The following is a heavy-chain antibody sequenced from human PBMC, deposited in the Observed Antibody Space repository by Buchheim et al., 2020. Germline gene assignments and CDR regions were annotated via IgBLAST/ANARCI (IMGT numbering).Heavy chain of an antibody. V-gene: IGHV3-30*18. Sequence: QVQLVESGGGVVQPGRSLRLSCAASGFIFSNFGMHWVRRAPGKGLEWVAVISYDGSVDYYAASVKGRFTISRENSKKTMWLQMNSLRPEDTAVYYCTKEPLVNTGYYYPHWGQGTL. CDR1: GFIFSNFG. D-gene: IGHD2/OR15-2a*01. CDR2: ISYDGSVD. CDR3: TKEPLVNTGYYYPH. J-gene: IGHJ4*02.